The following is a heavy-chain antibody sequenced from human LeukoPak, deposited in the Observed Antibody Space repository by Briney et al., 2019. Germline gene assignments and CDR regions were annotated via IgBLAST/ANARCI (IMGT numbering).Heavy chain of an antibody. V-gene: IGHV4-34*01. CDR3: ARHTVGYCSSTSCYTPPGRSYYYYGMDV. D-gene: IGHD2-2*02. CDR1: GGSFSGYY. J-gene: IGHJ6*02. Sequence: SETLSLTCAVYGGSFSGYYWRWIRQPPGKGLEWIGEINHSGSTNYNPSLKSRVTISVDTSKNQFSLKLSSVTAADTAVYYCARHTVGYCSSTSCYTPPGRSYYYYGMDVWGQGTTVTVSS. CDR2: INHSGST.